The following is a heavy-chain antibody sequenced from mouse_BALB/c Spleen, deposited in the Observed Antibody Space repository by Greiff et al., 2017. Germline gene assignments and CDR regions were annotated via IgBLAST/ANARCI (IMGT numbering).Heavy chain of an antibody. J-gene: IGHJ4*01. V-gene: IGHV1-14*01. CDR3: ARGEWNCGSSYDYAMDY. CDR2: INPYNDGT. CDR1: GYTFTSYV. Sequence: EVKLMESGPELVKPGASVKMSCKASGYTFTSYVMHWVKQKPGQGLEWIGYINPYNDGTKYNEKFKGKATLTSDKSSSTAYMELSSLTSEDSAVYYGARGEWNCGSSYDYAMDYWGQGTSVTVSS. D-gene: IGHD1-1*01.